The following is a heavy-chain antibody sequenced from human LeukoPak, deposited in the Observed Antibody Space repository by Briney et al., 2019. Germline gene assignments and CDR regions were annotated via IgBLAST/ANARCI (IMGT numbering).Heavy chain of an antibody. CDR3: ADEGMTTVTRDAFDM. D-gene: IGHD4-17*01. CDR1: GFTFSSFG. Sequence: GGSLRLSCAASGFTFSSFGMLGGRQAPGKGLEWVAFIRDDGIDKFYAASVKGRFTISRDNSKNTMYLQMNSLGAEDTAVYYFADEGMTTVTRDAFDMWGQGTMVTVSA. J-gene: IGHJ3*02. V-gene: IGHV3-30*02. CDR2: IRDDGIDK.